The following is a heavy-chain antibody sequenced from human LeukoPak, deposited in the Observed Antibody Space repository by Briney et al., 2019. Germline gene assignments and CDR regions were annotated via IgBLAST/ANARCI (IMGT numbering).Heavy chain of an antibody. CDR1: GFTFSSYA. CDR2: ISYDGSNK. J-gene: IGHJ4*02. CDR3: ATLGVY. Sequence: QPGRSLRLSCAAYGFTFSSYAMHWVRQAPGKGLEWVAVISYDGSNKYYADSVKGRFTISRDNSKNTLYLQMNSLRAEDTAVYYCATLGVYWGQGTLVTVSS. V-gene: IGHV3-30-3*01. D-gene: IGHD3-16*01.